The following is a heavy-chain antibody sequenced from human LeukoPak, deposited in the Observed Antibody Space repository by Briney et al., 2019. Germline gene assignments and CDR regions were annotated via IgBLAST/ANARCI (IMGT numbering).Heavy chain of an antibody. CDR3: AREQPSYEYAFDI. D-gene: IGHD5-18*01. Sequence: ASVKVSCKASGYTFTSYGISWVRQAPGQGLEWMGWISAYNGNTNYAQNLQGRVTMTTDTSTSTAYMELKSLRSDHTAVYYCAREQPSYEYAFDIWGQGTMVTVSS. V-gene: IGHV1-18*01. J-gene: IGHJ3*02. CDR2: ISAYNGNT. CDR1: GYTFTSYG.